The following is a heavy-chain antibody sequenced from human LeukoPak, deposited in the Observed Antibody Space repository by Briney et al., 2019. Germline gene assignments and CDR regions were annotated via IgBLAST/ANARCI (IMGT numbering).Heavy chain of an antibody. D-gene: IGHD3-10*01. J-gene: IGHJ4*02. CDR2: INHSGST. Sequence: PSETLSLTCAVYGGSFSGYYWSWIRQPPGKGLEWIGEINHSGSTNYNPSLKSRVTISVDTSKNQFSLKLSSVTAADTAVYYCARVLLYYGSGTGGPGYWGQGTLVTVSS. CDR1: GGSFSGYY. CDR3: ARVLLYYGSGTGGPGY. V-gene: IGHV4-34*01.